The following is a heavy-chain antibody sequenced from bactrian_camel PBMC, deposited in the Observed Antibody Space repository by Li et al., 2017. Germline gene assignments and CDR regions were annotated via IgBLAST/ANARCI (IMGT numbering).Heavy chain of an antibody. CDR3: AADPPPVCGVGSIPFFGY. V-gene: IGHV3S53*01. J-gene: IGHJ6*01. CDR1: LSTHRSYC. D-gene: IGHD5*01. CDR2: IESDGST. Sequence: HVQLVESGGGLVQPGGSLRLSCEYSLSTHRSYCMGWFRQSPGQARAAVAGIESDGSTSYADSVKARFTISKDKPKNTLYLQMNNLKPEDTAMYYCAADPPPVCGVGSIPFFGYRGQGTQVTVS.